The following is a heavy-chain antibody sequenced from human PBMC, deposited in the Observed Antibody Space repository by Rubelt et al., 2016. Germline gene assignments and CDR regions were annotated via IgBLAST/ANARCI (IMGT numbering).Heavy chain of an antibody. CDR2: IKQDGNEK. V-gene: IGHV3-7*04. D-gene: IGHD1-26*01. Sequence: EVQLVESGGGLVQPGGSLRLSCGVSGLSYSSYWMSWVRQAPGKGLEWVANIKQDGNEKNYVDSVKGRFTISRDNAKNSLYLQRNSLRGEGTAVYYCATDSRIVGATGSADYWGQGTLVTVSS. CDR1: GLSYSSYW. CDR3: ATDSRIVGATGSADY. J-gene: IGHJ4*02.